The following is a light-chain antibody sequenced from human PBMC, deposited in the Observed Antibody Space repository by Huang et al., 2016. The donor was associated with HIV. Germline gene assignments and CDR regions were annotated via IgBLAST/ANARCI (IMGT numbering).Light chain of an antibody. CDR3: QQFDNLPYT. V-gene: IGKV1-33*01. CDR1: QDISNY. J-gene: IGKJ2*01. Sequence: DIQMTQSPSALSASVGDRVTITCQASQDISNYLNWYQQKPGKAPKLRISAAANLETGVPSRFSGSGSGTDFTFTISSLHPEDIATYYCQQFDNLPYTFGQGTNLEI. CDR2: AAA.